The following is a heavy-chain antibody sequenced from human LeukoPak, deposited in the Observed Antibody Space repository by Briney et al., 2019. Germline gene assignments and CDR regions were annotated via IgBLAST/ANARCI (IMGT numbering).Heavy chain of an antibody. D-gene: IGHD3-22*01. V-gene: IGHV3-9*01. Sequence: GGSLRLSCAASGFTFDDYAMHWVRHAPGKGLEWVSGISWNSGSIGYGDSVKGRFTISRDNAKNSLYLQMNSLRAEDTALYYCAKEVIVGNFDYWGQGTLVTVSS. J-gene: IGHJ4*02. CDR1: GFTFDDYA. CDR2: ISWNSGSI. CDR3: AKEVIVGNFDY.